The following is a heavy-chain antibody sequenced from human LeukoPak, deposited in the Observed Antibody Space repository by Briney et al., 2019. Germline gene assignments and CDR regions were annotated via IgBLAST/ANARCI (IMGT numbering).Heavy chain of an antibody. CDR1: GFTFSSYG. CDR2: IWYDGSNK. J-gene: IGHJ5*02. D-gene: IGHD2/OR15-2a*01. V-gene: IGHV3-33*01. Sequence: PGRSLRLSCAASGFTFSSYGMHWVRQAPGKGLEWVAVIWYDGSNKYYVDSVKGRFTISRDNSKNTLYLQMNSLRAEDTAVYYCARDFSATNWFDPWGQGTLVTVSS. CDR3: ARDFSATNWFDP.